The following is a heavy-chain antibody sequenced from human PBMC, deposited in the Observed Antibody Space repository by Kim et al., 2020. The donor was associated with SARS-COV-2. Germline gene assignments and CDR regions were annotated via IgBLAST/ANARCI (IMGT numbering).Heavy chain of an antibody. CDR3: ARDLLIPYLGWFDP. CDR2: IIPIFGTA. J-gene: IGHJ5*02. V-gene: IGHV1-69*13. D-gene: IGHD2-15*01. CDR1: GGTFSSYA. Sequence: SVKVSCKASGGTFSSYAISWVRQAPGQGLEWMGGIIPIFGTANYAQKFQGRVTITADESTSTAYMELSSLRSEDTAVYYCARDLLIPYLGWFDPWGQGTLVTVSS.